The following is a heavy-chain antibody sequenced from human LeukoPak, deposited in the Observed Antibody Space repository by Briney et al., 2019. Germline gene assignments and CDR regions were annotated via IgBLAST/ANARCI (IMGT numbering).Heavy chain of an antibody. CDR2: INAGNGNT. V-gene: IGHV1-3*03. J-gene: IGHJ6*03. CDR1: GYTFTSYA. D-gene: IGHD4-23*01. Sequence: ASVKVSCKASGYTFTSYAMHWVRQDPGQRLEWMGWINAGNGNTKYSQEFQGRVTITRDTSASTAYMELSSLRSEDMAVYYCARGGVTPFSVYYYYMDVWGKGTTVTVSS. CDR3: ARGGVTPFSVYYYYMDV.